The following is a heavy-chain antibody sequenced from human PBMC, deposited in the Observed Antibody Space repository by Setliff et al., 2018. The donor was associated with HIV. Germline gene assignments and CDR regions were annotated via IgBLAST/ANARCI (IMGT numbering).Heavy chain of an antibody. Sequence: GGSLRLSCTASGFTFSTYAMSWVRQAPGKGLEWVSVISGSCTTTYYADSVKGRFTISRDNSKNTVYLQMNSLRAEDTAIYYCAKMVGGSRSSGSCYFDYWGQGTLVTVSS. J-gene: IGHJ4*02. CDR3: AKMVGGSRSSGSCYFDY. CDR1: GFTFSTYA. CDR2: ISGSCTTT. D-gene: IGHD2-15*01. V-gene: IGHV3-23*01.